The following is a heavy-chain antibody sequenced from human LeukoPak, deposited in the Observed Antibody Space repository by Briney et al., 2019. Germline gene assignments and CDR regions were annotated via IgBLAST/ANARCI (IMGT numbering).Heavy chain of an antibody. J-gene: IGHJ3*02. D-gene: IGHD5-18*01. Sequence: GGSLRLSCAASGLTFSNSGMHWVRQAPGKGLEWVAFIRLDGSSKFYTDSVKGRFTISRDNSKNTLNLQMNSLRAEDTAVYYCAKDYIYGGWGNAFDIWGQGTKVTVSS. CDR3: AKDYIYGGWGNAFDI. CDR1: GLTFSNSG. V-gene: IGHV3-30*02. CDR2: IRLDGSSK.